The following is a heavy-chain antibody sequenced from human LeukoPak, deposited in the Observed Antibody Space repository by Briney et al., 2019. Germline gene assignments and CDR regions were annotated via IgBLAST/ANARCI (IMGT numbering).Heavy chain of an antibody. Sequence: PGGSLRLSCAASGFTFDDYAMHWVRQAPGKGLEWVSGISWNSGSIGYADSVKGRFTISRDNAKNSLDLQMNSLKVEDTAVYHCATPAAGPGAEYSLYWGQGTLVIVSS. V-gene: IGHV3-9*01. CDR3: ATPAAGPGAEYSLY. CDR1: GFTFDDYA. D-gene: IGHD6-13*01. J-gene: IGHJ1*01. CDR2: ISWNSGSI.